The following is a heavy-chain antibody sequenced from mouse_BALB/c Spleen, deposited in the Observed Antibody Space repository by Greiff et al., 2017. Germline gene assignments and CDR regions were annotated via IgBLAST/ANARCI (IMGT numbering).Heavy chain of an antibody. V-gene: IGHV14-1*02. J-gene: IGHJ3*01. CDR1: GFNIKDYY. Sequence: EVKLMESGAELVRPGALVKLSCKASGFNIKDYYMHWVKQRPEQGLEWIGWIDPENGNTIYDPKFQGKASITADTSSNTAYLQLSSLTSEDTAVYYCARHGYDGWFAYWGQGTLVTVSA. CDR3: ARHGYDGWFAY. CDR2: IDPENGNT. D-gene: IGHD2-2*01.